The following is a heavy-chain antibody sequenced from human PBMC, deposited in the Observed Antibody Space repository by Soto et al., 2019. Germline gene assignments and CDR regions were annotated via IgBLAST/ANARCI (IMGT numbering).Heavy chain of an antibody. CDR3: ARDLWGYCGADCYPLDV. V-gene: IGHV4-59*01. CDR1: GGSICRYY. D-gene: IGHD2-21*02. J-gene: IGHJ6*02. CDR2: MYNTGST. Sequence: PSETPSLTCTVCGGSICRYYWSWIRQPPGKGLEWIGYMYNTGSTIYNPSLKSRVTISVDTSKNQFSLRLNSVTAADTAVYYCARDLWGYCGADCYPLDVWGQGTTVTVSS.